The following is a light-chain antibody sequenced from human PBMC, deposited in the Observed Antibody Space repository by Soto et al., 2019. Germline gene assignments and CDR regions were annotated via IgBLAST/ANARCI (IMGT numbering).Light chain of an antibody. CDR1: QSVTSSY. CDR2: GAS. J-gene: IGKJ4*01. CDR3: QQYGSSPD. V-gene: IGKV3-20*01. Sequence: EIVLTQSPGTLSLSPGERATLSCRASQSVTSSYLAWYQQKPGQAPRLLIYGASSSATGIPDRFSGSGSGTDFTLTISRLEPEDFAVYYCQQYGSSPDFGGGTKVDSK.